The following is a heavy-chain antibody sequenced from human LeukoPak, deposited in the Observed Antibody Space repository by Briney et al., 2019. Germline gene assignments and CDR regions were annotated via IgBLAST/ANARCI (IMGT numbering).Heavy chain of an antibody. J-gene: IGHJ3*01. CDR3: AKARIASAGTGAFYV. Sequence: GGSLRLSCAASGFTVSSYGMTWVRQAPGKGLEWVSAFRATDGSAQYAESVKGRFTISRDNSKNSLYLQMNSLRDEDTAVYYCAKARIASAGTGAFYVWGQGTMVTVSS. V-gene: IGHV3-23*01. CDR2: FRATDGSA. D-gene: IGHD6-13*01. CDR1: GFTVSSYG.